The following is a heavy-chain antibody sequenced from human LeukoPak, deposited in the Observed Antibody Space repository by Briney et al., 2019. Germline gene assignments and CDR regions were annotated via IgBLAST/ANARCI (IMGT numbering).Heavy chain of an antibody. D-gene: IGHD3-9*01. CDR1: GFTFSTYA. Sequence: PSGGSLRLSCAASGFTFSTYAMSWVRQAPGKGLEWVSGFSGSGGFTYHADSVKGRFTISRDNSKNTLYLQMNSLRAEDTALYYCAKDRYFVPRAFDVWGQGTMVTVSS. V-gene: IGHV3-23*01. CDR3: AKDRYFVPRAFDV. J-gene: IGHJ3*01. CDR2: FSGSGGFT.